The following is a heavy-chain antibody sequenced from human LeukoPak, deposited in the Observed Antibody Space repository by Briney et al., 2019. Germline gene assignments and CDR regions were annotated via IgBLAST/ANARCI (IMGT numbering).Heavy chain of an antibody. CDR1: GFTFSSFA. D-gene: IGHD6-13*01. CDR3: AKGRARIAAASDY. Sequence: PPGGSLRLSCAASGFTFSSFAMSWVRQAPGKGLEWVSVISGSGGNTCYADSVKGRFTISRDNSKNTLYLQMNSLRAEDTAVYYCAKGRARIAAASDYWGQGTLVTVSS. V-gene: IGHV3-23*01. CDR2: ISGSGGNT. J-gene: IGHJ4*02.